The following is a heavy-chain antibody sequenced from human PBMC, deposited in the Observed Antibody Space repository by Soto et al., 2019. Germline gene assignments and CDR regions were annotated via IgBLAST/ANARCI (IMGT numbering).Heavy chain of an antibody. CDR3: ARWGGASLQYCYYGMDV. V-gene: IGHV3-53*04. D-gene: IGHD3-16*01. CDR1: GFTVSSNY. Sequence: EVQLVESGGGLVQPGGSLRLSCAASGFTVSSNYMSWVRQAPGKGLEWVSVIYSGGSTYYADSVKGRFTISRHNSKTTLDIQMNSLRSEDTAVYYCARWGGASLQYCYYGMDVWGQGTTVTVSS. CDR2: IYSGGST. J-gene: IGHJ6*02.